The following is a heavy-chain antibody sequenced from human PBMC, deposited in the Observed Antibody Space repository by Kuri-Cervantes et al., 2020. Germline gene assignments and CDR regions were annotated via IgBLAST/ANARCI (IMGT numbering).Heavy chain of an antibody. V-gene: IGHV1-58*02. CDR3: AADTGYYGSGSYSLFDY. CDR2: IVVGSGNT. J-gene: IGHJ4*02. Sequence: SVKVSCKASGYTFTSYGISWVRQAPGQGLEWIGWIVVGSGNTNYAQKFQERVTITRDMSTSTAYMELSSLRSEDTAVYYCAADTGYYGSGSYSLFDYWGQGTLVTVSS. CDR1: GYTFTSYG. D-gene: IGHD3-10*01.